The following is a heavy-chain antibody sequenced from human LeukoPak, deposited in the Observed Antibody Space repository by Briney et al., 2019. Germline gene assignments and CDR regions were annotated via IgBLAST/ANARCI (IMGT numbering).Heavy chain of an antibody. Sequence: ASVKVSCKASGGTFSSYAISWVRQAPGRGLEWMGGIIPMFGTAKYAQKFQGRVTITADESTSTAYMELRSLRFEDTAVYYCARTAARRFDYWGQGTLVTVSS. CDR3: ARTAARRFDY. D-gene: IGHD6-6*01. CDR2: IIPMFGTA. CDR1: GGTFSSYA. J-gene: IGHJ4*02. V-gene: IGHV1-69*13.